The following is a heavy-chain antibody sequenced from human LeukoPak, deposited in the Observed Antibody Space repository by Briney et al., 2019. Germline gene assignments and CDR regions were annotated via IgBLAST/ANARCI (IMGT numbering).Heavy chain of an antibody. CDR3: AKLELTGDPVPPGFDY. CDR1: GFTFSSYV. Sequence: PGRPLRLSCAASGFTFSSYVMHWVRQAPGKGLEWLAVISYDGRNKYYADSMRGRFTISRDNSKNTLYLQMNSLSAEDTAVYYCAKLELTGDPVPPGFDYWGQGTLVTVSS. J-gene: IGHJ4*02. V-gene: IGHV3-30*18. CDR2: ISYDGRNK. D-gene: IGHD7-27*01.